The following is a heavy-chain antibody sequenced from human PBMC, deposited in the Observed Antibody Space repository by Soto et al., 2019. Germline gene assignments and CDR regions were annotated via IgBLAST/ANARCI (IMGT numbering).Heavy chain of an antibody. V-gene: IGHV1-18*01. CDR3: ARVVPVRREFDY. CDR2: ISAYNGNT. Sequence: ASVKVSCKASGYTFTRYGISWVRQAPGQGLEWMGWISAYNGNTNYAQKLQGRVTMTTDTSTSTAYMELRSPRSDDTAVYYCARVVPVRREFDYWGQGTLVTVSS. J-gene: IGHJ4*02. D-gene: IGHD3-10*01. CDR1: GYTFTRYG.